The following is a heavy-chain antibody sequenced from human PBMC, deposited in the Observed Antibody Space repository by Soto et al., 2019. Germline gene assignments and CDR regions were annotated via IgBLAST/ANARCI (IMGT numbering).Heavy chain of an antibody. D-gene: IGHD4-4*01. CDR2: INPSGGST. CDR3: ARGRTGNYEGYYYYGMDV. J-gene: IGHJ6*02. V-gene: IGHV1-46*01. Sequence: ASVKVSCKASGYTFTSYYMHWVRQAPGQGLERMGIINPSGGSTSYAQKFQGRVTMTRDTSTSTVYMELSSLRSEDTAVFYCARGRTGNYEGYYYYGMDVWGQGTTVTVSS. CDR1: GYTFTSYY.